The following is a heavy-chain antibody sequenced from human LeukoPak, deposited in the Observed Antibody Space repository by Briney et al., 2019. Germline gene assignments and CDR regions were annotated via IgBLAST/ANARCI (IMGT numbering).Heavy chain of an antibody. CDR3: AKDRVFELWFEEASPYYFDY. J-gene: IGHJ4*02. CDR2: IRYDGSNK. Sequence: GGSLRLSSAASGFAFSSYGMHWVRQAPGKGLEWVAYIRYDGSNKYYADSVKGRFTISRDISKNTLYLQMNSLRAEDTAVYYCAKDRVFELWFEEASPYYFDYWGQGTLVTVSS. CDR1: GFAFSSYG. D-gene: IGHD3-10*01. V-gene: IGHV3-30*02.